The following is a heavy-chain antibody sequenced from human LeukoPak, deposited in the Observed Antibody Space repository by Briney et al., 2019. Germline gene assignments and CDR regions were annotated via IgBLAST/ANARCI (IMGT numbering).Heavy chain of an antibody. CDR2: ISWNSGSI. D-gene: IGHD2-15*01. V-gene: IGHV3-9*01. CDR1: GFTFDDYA. Sequence: TGGSLRLSCAASGFTFDDYAMHWVRQAPGKGLEWVSGISWNSGSIGYADSVKGRFTISRDNAKNTLYLQMNSLRAEDTAVYYCAREGDYCSGGSCYTDYFDYWGQGTLVTVSS. J-gene: IGHJ4*02. CDR3: AREGDYCSGGSCYTDYFDY.